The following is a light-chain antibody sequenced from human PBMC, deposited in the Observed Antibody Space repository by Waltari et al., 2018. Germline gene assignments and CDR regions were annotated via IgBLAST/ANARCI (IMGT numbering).Light chain of an antibody. CDR1: KLGDKY. CDR3: QACDSIVV. Sequence: SYELTQPPSVSVSPGQTASITCSGDKLGDKYTCWYQQKPGQSPVLVVYKDNKRPSVIPARFSGSNSGNTATLTISGTQAMDEGDYYCQACDSIVVFGGGTKLTVL. J-gene: IGLJ2*01. CDR2: KDN. V-gene: IGLV3-1*01.